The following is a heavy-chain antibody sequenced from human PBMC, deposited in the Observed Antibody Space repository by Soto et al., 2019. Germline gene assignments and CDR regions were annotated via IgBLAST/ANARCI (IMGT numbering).Heavy chain of an antibody. V-gene: IGHV1-18*04. D-gene: IGHD6-19*01. Sequence: QVQLVQSGAEVRKPGASVQVSCKASGYTFTRYSINWVRQAPGPGLEWVGWISNYNGDTKYAEKFQGRVSLTTDTFTTTSYMDLRSLTSDDTAMYFCARGDSTGSPTGWFDHWVQGTLVTVLS. CDR1: GYTFTRYS. CDR3: ARGDSTGSPTGWFDH. J-gene: IGHJ5*02. CDR2: ISNYNGDT.